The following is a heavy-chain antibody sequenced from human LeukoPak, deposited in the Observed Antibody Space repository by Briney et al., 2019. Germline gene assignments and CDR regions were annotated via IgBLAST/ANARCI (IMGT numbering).Heavy chain of an antibody. CDR2: ISSSGSAI. V-gene: IGHV3-48*03. D-gene: IGHD3-10*02. CDR1: GFTFSRYE. J-gene: IGHJ6*04. CDR3: AELGITMIGGV. Sequence: GGSLRLSCGASGFTFSRYEMTWVRQAPGKALEWVSSISSSGSAIYYADSVKGRFTISRDNAKNSLYLQMNSLRAEDTAVYYCAELGITMIGGVWGKGTTVTISS.